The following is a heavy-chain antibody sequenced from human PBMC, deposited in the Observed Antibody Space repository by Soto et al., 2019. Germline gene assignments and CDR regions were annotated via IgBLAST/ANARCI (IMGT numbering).Heavy chain of an antibody. CDR1: GFTFSSYA. J-gene: IGHJ3*02. CDR3: AKVIYSGYEFDAFDI. D-gene: IGHD5-12*01. V-gene: IGHV3-23*01. Sequence: EVQLLESGGGLVQPGGSLRLSCAASGFTFSSYAMSWVRQAPGKGLEWVSAISSSGGSTYYADSVKGRFTISRDNSKNTLYLQMNSPRAEDTAVYYCAKVIYSGYEFDAFDIWGQGTMVTVSS. CDR2: ISSSGGST.